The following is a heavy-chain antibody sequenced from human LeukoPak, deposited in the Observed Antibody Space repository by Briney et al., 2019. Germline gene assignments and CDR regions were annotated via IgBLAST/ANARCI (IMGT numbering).Heavy chain of an antibody. Sequence: SETLSLTCTVSGGSISSYYWSWIRQPPGKGLEWIGYIYYSGSTNYNPSLKSRVTISVDRSKNQFSLKLSSVTAADTAVYYCARDSTGRGYFDYWGQGTLVTVSS. J-gene: IGHJ4*02. CDR1: GGSISSYY. V-gene: IGHV4-59*12. CDR2: IYYSGST. CDR3: ARDSTGRGYFDY. D-gene: IGHD1-1*01.